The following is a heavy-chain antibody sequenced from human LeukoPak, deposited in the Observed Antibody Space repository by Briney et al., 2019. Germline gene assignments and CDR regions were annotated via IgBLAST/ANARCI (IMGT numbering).Heavy chain of an antibody. D-gene: IGHD3-10*01. CDR1: GGSFSGYY. V-gene: IGHV4-34*01. Sequence: SETLSLTCAVYGGSFSGYYWSWIRQPPGKGLEWIGEINHSGSTNYNPSLKSRVTISVDTSKNQFPLKLSSVTAADTAVYYCARGRPYGSGSYYKYYYYMDVWGKGTTVTVSS. CDR3: ARGRPYGSGSYYKYYYYMDV. J-gene: IGHJ6*03. CDR2: INHSGST.